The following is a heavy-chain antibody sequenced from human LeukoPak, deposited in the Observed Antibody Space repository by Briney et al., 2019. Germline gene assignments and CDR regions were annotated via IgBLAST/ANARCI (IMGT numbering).Heavy chain of an antibody. V-gene: IGHV3-30*04. J-gene: IGHJ4*02. D-gene: IGHD3/OR15-3a*01. CDR3: ARSPERLGQGYLDS. CDR1: GFTFCSYS. CDR2: ISYHGSNQ. Sequence: SGGSLRLSCAASGFTFCSYSMHWVRQAPGKGLEWLTLISYHGSNQEYTDSVKGRFTISRDNSKNTLFLQMNSLKTEDTAVYFCARSPERLGQGYLDSWGQGTLVTVSS.